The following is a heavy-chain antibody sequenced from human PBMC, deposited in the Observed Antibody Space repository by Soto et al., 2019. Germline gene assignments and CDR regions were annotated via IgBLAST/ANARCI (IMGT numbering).Heavy chain of an antibody. D-gene: IGHD2-15*01. CDR2: ITTTAGGGAT. J-gene: IGHJ4*02. Sequence: EVQLVESGGGLVKPGGSLRLSCAASGFTFSNVWMSWVRQAPGTGLEWVGRITTTAGGGATDYTSHLRGTFTISRDDSRNTVYLEMNGLKTEDTAVYYCTTLHRGRVDYWGQGTQVTVSS. V-gene: IGHV3-15*01. CDR3: TTLHRGRVDY. CDR1: GFTFSNVW.